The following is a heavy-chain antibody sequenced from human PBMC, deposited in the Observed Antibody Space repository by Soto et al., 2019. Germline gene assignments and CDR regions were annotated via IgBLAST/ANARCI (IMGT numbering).Heavy chain of an antibody. V-gene: IGHV3-11*01. CDR3: ARDQITFGGVIDEMGVDY. J-gene: IGHJ4*02. CDR1: GFTFSDYY. Sequence: GGSLRLSCAASGFTFSDYYMSWIRQAPGKGLEWVSYISSSGSTIYYADSVKGRFTISRDNAKNSLYLQMNSLRAEDTAVYYCARDQITFGGVIDEMGVDYWGQGTLVTVSS. D-gene: IGHD3-16*02. CDR2: ISSSGSTI.